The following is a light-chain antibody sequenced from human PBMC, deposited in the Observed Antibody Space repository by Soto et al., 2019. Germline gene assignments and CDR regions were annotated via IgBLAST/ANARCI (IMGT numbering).Light chain of an antibody. Sequence: SYELTQPPSVSVAPGKTARITCGGNNIGSKSVHWYQQKPGQAPVVVIYYDSDRPSGIPERFSGSNSGNTATLTISRVEDGDEADYYCQVWDSSSDHPHAVFGGGTQLTV. CDR3: QVWDSSSDHPHAV. CDR2: YDS. V-gene: IGLV3-21*04. J-gene: IGLJ7*01. CDR1: NIGSKS.